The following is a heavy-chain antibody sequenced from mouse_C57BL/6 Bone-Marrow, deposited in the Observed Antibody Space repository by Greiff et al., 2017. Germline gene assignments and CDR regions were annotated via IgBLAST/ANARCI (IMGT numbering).Heavy chain of an antibody. V-gene: IGHV1-42*01. CDR2: INPSTGGT. D-gene: IGHD4-1*01. Sequence: VQLKESGPELVKPGASVKISCKASGYSFTGYYMNWVKQSPEKSLEWIGEINPSTGGTTYNQKFKAKATLTVDKSSSTAYMQLKSLTSEDSAVYYCARLGLAMDDWGQGTSVTVSS. J-gene: IGHJ4*01. CDR1: GYSFTGYY. CDR3: ARLGLAMDD.